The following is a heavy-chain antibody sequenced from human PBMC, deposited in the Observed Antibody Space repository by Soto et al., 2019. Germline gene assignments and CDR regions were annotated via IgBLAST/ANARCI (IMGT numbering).Heavy chain of an antibody. CDR3: VREAGDNWFDT. CDR2: IYYSGST. CDR1: GGSISSGDYY. V-gene: IGHV4-30-4*01. Sequence: SETLSLTCTVSGGSISSGDYYWSWIRQPPGKGLEWIGYIYYSGSTFYNPSLKNRVTISLDTSKIQFSLKLSSVTAADTAVYYCVREAGDNWFDTWGQGTLVTVSS. J-gene: IGHJ5*02.